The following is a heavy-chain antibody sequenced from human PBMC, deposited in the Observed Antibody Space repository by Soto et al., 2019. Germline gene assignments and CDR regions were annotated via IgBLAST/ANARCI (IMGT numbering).Heavy chain of an antibody. CDR1: GYSFTNYW. CDR2: IYPGDSDT. J-gene: IGHJ3*02. CDR3: ARRDYYDSSVYVAFDI. Sequence: PGESLKISCKGSGYSFTNYWIGWVRQMPGKGLEWMGIIYPGDSDTRYSPSFQGQVTFSVDRSISTAYLQWRSLKASDTAMYYCARRDYYDSSVYVAFDIWGQGTMVTVSS. D-gene: IGHD3-22*01. V-gene: IGHV5-51*01.